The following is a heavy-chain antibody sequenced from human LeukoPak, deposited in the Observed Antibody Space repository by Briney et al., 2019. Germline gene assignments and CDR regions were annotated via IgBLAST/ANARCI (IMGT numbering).Heavy chain of an antibody. Sequence: SETLSLTXTVSGGSISSGSYYWSGIRQPAGKGLEWIARIYTSGSTNYNPSLKSRVTISVDTSKNQFSLKLSSVTAADTAVYYCARGTDSSGYYSVAFDIWGQGTMVTVSS. J-gene: IGHJ3*02. CDR1: GGSISSGSYY. V-gene: IGHV4-61*02. D-gene: IGHD3-22*01. CDR3: ARGTDSSGYYSVAFDI. CDR2: IYTSGST.